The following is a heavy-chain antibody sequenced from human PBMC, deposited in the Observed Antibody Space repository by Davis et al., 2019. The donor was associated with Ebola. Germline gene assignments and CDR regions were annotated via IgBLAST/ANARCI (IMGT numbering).Heavy chain of an antibody. J-gene: IGHJ4*02. D-gene: IGHD1-26*01. CDR1: GNSFNTHW. CDR3: MGTVGVGASHF. V-gene: IGHV5-51*01. Sequence: KVSCKDSGNSFNTHWIGWVRQMPGKGLECIGIIYPGDSDARSSPSFRGQVTISADKSVSTAYLQWSSLKASDTAIYYCMGTVGVGASHFWGRGTLVTVSS. CDR2: IYPGDSDA.